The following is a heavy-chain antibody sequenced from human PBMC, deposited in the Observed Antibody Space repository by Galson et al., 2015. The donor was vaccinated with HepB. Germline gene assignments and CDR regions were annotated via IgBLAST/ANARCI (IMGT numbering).Heavy chain of an antibody. CDR3: ATTDYDSRGRDY. Sequence: SLRLSCAASGLTFSSYAMSWVRQAPGRGLEWVSAIGGRGSSTYYADSVKGRFTISRDNSKNTVYLQVNSLRAEDAAVYYCATTDYDSRGRDYWGQGTLVTVSS. V-gene: IGHV3-23*01. J-gene: IGHJ4*02. CDR1: GLTFSSYA. CDR2: IGGRGSST. D-gene: IGHD3-22*01.